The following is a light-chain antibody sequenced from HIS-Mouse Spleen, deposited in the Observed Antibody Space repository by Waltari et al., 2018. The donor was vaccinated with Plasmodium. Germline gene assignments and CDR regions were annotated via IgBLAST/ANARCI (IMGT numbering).Light chain of an antibody. J-gene: IGLJ2*01. CDR1: ALPKKY. V-gene: IGLV3-10*01. Sequence: SYELTQPPSVSVSPGQTARITCSGDALPKKYAYWYQQKSGQAPVLVIYEDSKRPSGIPERVSGSSSGTTATLTISGAQVEDEADYYCYSTDSSGNHRRVFGGGTKLTVL. CDR2: EDS. CDR3: YSTDSSGNHRRV.